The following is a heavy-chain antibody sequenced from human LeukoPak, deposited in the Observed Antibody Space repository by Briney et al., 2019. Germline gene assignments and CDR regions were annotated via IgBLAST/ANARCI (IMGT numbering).Heavy chain of an antibody. Sequence: TPSETLSLTCTVSGGSISSGGYYWTWIRQHPGKGLEWIGYIYYSGSTYYNPSLKSRVTISVDTSKNQFSLRLSSVTAADTAVYYCARGYNYNFDYWGQGTLVTVSA. J-gene: IGHJ4*02. V-gene: IGHV4-31*03. CDR3: ARGYNYNFDY. CDR2: IYYSGST. CDR1: GGSISSGGYY. D-gene: IGHD1-20*01.